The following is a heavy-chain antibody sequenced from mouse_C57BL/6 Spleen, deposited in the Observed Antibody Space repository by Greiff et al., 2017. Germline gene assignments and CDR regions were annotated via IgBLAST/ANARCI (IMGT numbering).Heavy chain of an antibody. CDR1: GYTFTSYG. CDR2: IYPRSGNT. CDR3: ARSTMVTTEDYVGY. V-gene: IGHV1-81*01. Sequence: QVQLQESGAELARPGASVKLSCKASGYTFTSYGIRWVKQRTGQGLEWIGEIYPRSGNTYYNEKFKGKATLTADKSSITAYMELRSLTSEDSAVYDCARSTMVTTEDYVGYWGQGTTLTVSS. D-gene: IGHD2-2*01. J-gene: IGHJ2*01.